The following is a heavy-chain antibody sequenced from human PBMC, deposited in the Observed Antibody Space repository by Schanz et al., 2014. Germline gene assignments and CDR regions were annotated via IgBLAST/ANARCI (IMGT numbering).Heavy chain of an antibody. CDR2: IYDRGST. D-gene: IGHD4-17*01. J-gene: IGHJ4*02. V-gene: IGHV4-31*03. CDR1: GGSISSGGYY. CDR3: ARHRVYGAFDL. Sequence: QVQLQESGPGLVKPSQTLSLTCTVSGGSISSGGYYWSWIRQHPGKGLEWVAFIYDRGSTSYNPPLNSRVTISLHTPKTQFSLKLSSVTAADTAVYYCARHRVYGAFDLWGQGTLVTVSS.